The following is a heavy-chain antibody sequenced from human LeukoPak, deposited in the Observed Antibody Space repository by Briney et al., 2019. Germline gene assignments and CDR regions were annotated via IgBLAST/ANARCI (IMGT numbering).Heavy chain of an antibody. CDR1: GFRFSSYV. CDR3: ARVDAGNYDY. J-gene: IGHJ4*02. V-gene: IGHV3-23*01. D-gene: IGHD1-26*01. Sequence: GGSLRLSCVTSGFRFSSYVMSWVRQAPGKGLEYVSSIDGTDGGSYYAESVKGRFTISRDNSKNTLFPQMNSLRVEDTAVYYCARVDAGNYDYWGQGTLLTVSS. CDR2: IDGTDGGS.